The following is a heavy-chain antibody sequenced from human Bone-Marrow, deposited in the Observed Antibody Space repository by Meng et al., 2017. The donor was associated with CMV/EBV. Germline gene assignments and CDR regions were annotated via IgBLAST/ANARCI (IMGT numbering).Heavy chain of an antibody. D-gene: IGHD2-2*01. CDR2: ISAYNGNT. CDR3: ARWDIVVVPAAPDGMDV. Sequence: ASVKVFCKASGYTFTSYGISWVRQAPGQGLEWMGWISAYNGNTNYAQKLQGRVTMTTDTSTSTAYMELRSLRSDDTAVYYCARWDIVVVPAAPDGMDVWGQGTTVTVSS. V-gene: IGHV1-18*01. CDR1: GYTFTSYG. J-gene: IGHJ6*02.